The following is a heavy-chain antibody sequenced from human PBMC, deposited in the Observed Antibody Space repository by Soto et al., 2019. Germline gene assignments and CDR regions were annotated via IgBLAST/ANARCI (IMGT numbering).Heavy chain of an antibody. CDR3: AKDVLRFLEWLAFYGMDV. CDR2: ISYDGSNK. V-gene: IGHV3-30*04. D-gene: IGHD3-3*01. J-gene: IGHJ6*02. CDR1: GFTFSGCA. Sequence: PGGSLRLSCAASGFTFSGCAMHWVRQAPGKGLEWVAVISYDGSNKYYADSVKGRFTISRDNSKNTPYLQMNSLRAEDTAVYYCAKDVLRFLEWLAFYGMDVWGQGTTLTVSS.